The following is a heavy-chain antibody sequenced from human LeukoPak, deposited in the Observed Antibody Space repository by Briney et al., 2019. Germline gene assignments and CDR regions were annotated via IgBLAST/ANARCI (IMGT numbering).Heavy chain of an antibody. D-gene: IGHD1-1*01. V-gene: IGHV4-59*01. CDR3: ARDNWNDWGDAFDI. CDR1: GGSISSYY. J-gene: IGHJ3*02. Sequence: PSETLSLTCTVSGGSISSYYWSWIRQPPRKGLEWIGYIYYSGSTNYNPSLKSRVTISVDTSKNQFSLKLSSVTAADTAVYYCARDNWNDWGDAFDIWGQGTMVTVSS. CDR2: IYYSGST.